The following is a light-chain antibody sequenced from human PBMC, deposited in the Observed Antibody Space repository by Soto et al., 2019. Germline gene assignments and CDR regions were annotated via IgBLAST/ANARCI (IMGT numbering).Light chain of an antibody. CDR2: GAS. V-gene: IGKV3-20*01. Sequence: EIVLTQSPGTLSLSPGERATLSCRASQSVSNSYLAWYQQKPGQAPRLLIYGASGRATGIPDRFSGSGSGTDFTLTISRLEPEDFAVYYCQQYGSSPTTFGQGTKVEIK. J-gene: IGKJ1*01. CDR1: QSVSNSY. CDR3: QQYGSSPTT.